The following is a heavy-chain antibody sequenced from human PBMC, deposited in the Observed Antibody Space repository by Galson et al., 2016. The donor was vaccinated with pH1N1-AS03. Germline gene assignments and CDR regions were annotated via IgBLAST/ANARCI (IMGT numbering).Heavy chain of an antibody. V-gene: IGHV3-74*01. Sequence: SLRLSCAASGFTFSSSWMHWVRQAPGKGLVWVSRINSDGSSTNYADSVKGRFTISRDNAKNILYLQMNSLRVEDTAVYYCARGWMGCTSTSCYGVDYWGQGTLVTVSS. CDR3: ARGWMGCTSTSCYGVDY. CDR1: GFTFSSSW. J-gene: IGHJ4*02. CDR2: INSDGSST. D-gene: IGHD2-2*01.